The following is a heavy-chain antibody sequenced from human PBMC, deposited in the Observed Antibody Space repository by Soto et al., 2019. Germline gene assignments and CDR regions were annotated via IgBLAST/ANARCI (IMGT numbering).Heavy chain of an antibody. CDR2: MNVDTGGT. Sequence: SAEVNCKSSGYRLTTFYIHWVRQAPGQVLEWMGRMNVDTGGTTYAQKFQGRVTMTRDTSISTAYMEVTNVKSDDTAIYYCARDGNFVLRGYSFGFDFWGQGTRVTVS. J-gene: IGHJ4*02. D-gene: IGHD5-18*01. CDR3: ARDGNFVLRGYSFGFDF. V-gene: IGHV1-2*06. CDR1: GYRLTTFY.